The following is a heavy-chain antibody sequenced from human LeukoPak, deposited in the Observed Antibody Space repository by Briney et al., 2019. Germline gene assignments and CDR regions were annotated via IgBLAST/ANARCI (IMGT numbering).Heavy chain of an antibody. CDR2: IYYSGST. J-gene: IGHJ3*02. D-gene: IGHD3-22*01. Sequence: KPSETLSLTCTVSGGSISSYYWSWIRQPPGKGLEWIGYIYYSGSTNYNPSLKSRFTISVDTSKNQFSLKLSSLTAADTAVYYCARVLYYYDSSGYYYDAFDIWGQGTMVTVSS. CDR3: ARVLYYYDSSGYYYDAFDI. CDR1: GGSISSYY. V-gene: IGHV4-59*01.